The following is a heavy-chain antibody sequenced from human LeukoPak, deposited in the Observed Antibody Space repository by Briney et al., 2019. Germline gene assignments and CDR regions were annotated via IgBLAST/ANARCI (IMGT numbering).Heavy chain of an antibody. V-gene: IGHV4-31*03. D-gene: IGHD3-10*01. CDR1: GGSISSGGYY. Sequence: SETLSLTCTVSGGSISSGGYYWSWIRQHPGKGLEWIGYIYYSGSTYYNPSLKSRVTISVDTSKNQFSLKLSPVTAADTAVYYCARSSGYYYYGMDVWGQGTTVTVSS. J-gene: IGHJ6*02. CDR3: ARSSGYYYYGMDV. CDR2: IYYSGST.